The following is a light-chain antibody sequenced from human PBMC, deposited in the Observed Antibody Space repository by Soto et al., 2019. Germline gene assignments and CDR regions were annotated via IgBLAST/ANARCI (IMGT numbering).Light chain of an antibody. J-gene: IGKJ1*01. V-gene: IGKV1-39*01. CDR3: QQSYSTPKT. CDR2: AAS. Sequence: DIQMTQSPSSLSASVGDRVTITFLASQSISSYLNWYQQKPGKAPKLLIYAASSLQSGVPSRFSGSGSGTDFTLTISSLQPEDFATYYCQQSYSTPKTCGQGTKGDIK. CDR1: QSISSY.